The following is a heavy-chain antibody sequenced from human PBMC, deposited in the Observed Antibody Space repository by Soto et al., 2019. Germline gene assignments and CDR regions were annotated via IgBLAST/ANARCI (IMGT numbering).Heavy chain of an antibody. D-gene: IGHD6-13*01. Sequence: QVQLVQSGAEVKKPGASVKVSCKASGYTFTSYGISWVRQAPGQGLEWMGWISAYNGNTNYAQKLQGRVTMTTDTSTSTADMELRSLRSDDTAVYYCAREGAAGDFYYYYMDVWGKGTTVTVSS. CDR3: AREGAAGDFYYYYMDV. J-gene: IGHJ6*03. CDR2: ISAYNGNT. CDR1: GYTFTSYG. V-gene: IGHV1-18*01.